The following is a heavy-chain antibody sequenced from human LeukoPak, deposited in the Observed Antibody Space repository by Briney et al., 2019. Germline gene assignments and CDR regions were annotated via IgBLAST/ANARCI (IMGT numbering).Heavy chain of an antibody. V-gene: IGHV1-2*02. CDR2: INRHSGDG. J-gene: IGHJ4*02. D-gene: IGHD1-26*01. Sequence: ASVKVSCKASGYTFTDYYIHWVRQAPGQGLEWMGWINRHSGDGNYAQKFQGRVTMTRDTSISTAYMELSRLSSDDTAVYYCARDGGIVGATGPFDYWGQGTLVTVSS. CDR3: ARDGGIVGATGPFDY. CDR1: GYTFTDYY.